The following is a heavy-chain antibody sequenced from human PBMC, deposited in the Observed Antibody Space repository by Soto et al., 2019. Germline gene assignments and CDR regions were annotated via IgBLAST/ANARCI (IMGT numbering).Heavy chain of an antibody. CDR3: ARAAMITFGGVKYYMDV. CDR2: VYYSGST. CDR1: GGSVSSSSYY. J-gene: IGHJ6*03. D-gene: IGHD3-16*01. V-gene: IGHV4-39*01. Sequence: PSETLSLTCTVSGGSVSSSSYYWGWVRQPPGKGLEWIGSVYYSGSTYYNPSLESRVTISVDKSKNQFSLKLSSVTAADTAVYYCARAAMITFGGVKYYMDVWGKGTTVTVSS.